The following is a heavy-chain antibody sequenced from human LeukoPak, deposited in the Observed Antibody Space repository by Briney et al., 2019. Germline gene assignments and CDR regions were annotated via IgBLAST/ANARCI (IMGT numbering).Heavy chain of an antibody. D-gene: IGHD3-10*01. Sequence: PGGSLRLSCAASGFTFSSYSMNWVRQAPGKGLEWVSYISGSSSTIYYADSVKGRFTISRDNVKNSLYVQMNSQRADDTAVYYCAREPYSSGSYQVDYWGQGTPVTVSS. CDR2: ISGSSSTI. CDR1: GFTFSSYS. CDR3: AREPYSSGSYQVDY. V-gene: IGHV3-48*01. J-gene: IGHJ4*02.